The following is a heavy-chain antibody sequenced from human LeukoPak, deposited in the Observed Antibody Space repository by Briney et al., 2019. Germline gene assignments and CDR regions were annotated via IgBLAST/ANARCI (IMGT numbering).Heavy chain of an antibody. CDR2: ISGSGGST. Sequence: GESLRLSCAASGFTFSSYAMSWVRQAPGKGLEWVSAISGSGGSTYYADSVKGRFTISRDNSKNTLYLQMNSLRAEDTAVYYCAKRQRSRTTGEAYYFDYWGQGTLVTVSS. CDR3: AKRQRSRTTGEAYYFDY. D-gene: IGHD4-17*01. V-gene: IGHV3-23*01. CDR1: GFTFSSYA. J-gene: IGHJ4*02.